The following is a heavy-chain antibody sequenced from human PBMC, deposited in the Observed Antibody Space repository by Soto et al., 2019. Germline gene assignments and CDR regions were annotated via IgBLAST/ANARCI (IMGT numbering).Heavy chain of an antibody. Sequence: EVQLVESGGGLVQPGRSLRLSCAASGFTFSSYWMSWVRQAAGMGLEWVANIKQDGSEKYYVDSVKGRFTMSRDKAKNSLYLEMNSLRAEDTAVYYCARDTFGGGIVDYWGQGTLVTVSS. CDR1: GFTFSSYW. CDR2: IKQDGSEK. V-gene: IGHV3-7*01. D-gene: IGHD3-16*02. J-gene: IGHJ4*02. CDR3: ARDTFGGGIVDY.